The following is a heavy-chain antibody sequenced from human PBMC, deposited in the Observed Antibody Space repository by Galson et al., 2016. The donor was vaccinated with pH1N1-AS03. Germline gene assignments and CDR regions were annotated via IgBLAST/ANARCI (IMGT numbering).Heavy chain of an antibody. V-gene: IGHV1-18*01. D-gene: IGHD6-6*01. CDR1: GYNFVTYG. CDR2: INPYSTNT. J-gene: IGHJ4*02. Sequence: SVKVSCKASGYNFVTYGITWVRQGPGQGLEWMGRINPYSTNTNYAKKVQDRVTMTADTSTTTAHLDLRNLGSDDTAVYYCARVVAGRPFLIDYWGQGTLVIVSS. CDR3: ARVVAGRPFLIDY.